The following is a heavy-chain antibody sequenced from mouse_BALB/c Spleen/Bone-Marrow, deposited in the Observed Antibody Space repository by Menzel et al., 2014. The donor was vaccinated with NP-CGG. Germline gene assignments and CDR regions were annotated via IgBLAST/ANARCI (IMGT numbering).Heavy chain of an antibody. V-gene: IGHV7-3*02. CDR2: IRNRTNGYTT. J-gene: IGHJ1*01. D-gene: IGHD1-1*02. CDR1: GFTFTDHY. Sequence: EVKLVESGAGLVQPGGSLRLSCATSGFTFTDHYLSWVRQPPGKALEWLGFIRNRTNGYTTEYNASVMGRFTISRDNSQSILYPQMNPLRAEDSATYDCARDKGLWPSYWDLDVWGAGATVTVSS. CDR3: ARDKGLWPSYWDLDV.